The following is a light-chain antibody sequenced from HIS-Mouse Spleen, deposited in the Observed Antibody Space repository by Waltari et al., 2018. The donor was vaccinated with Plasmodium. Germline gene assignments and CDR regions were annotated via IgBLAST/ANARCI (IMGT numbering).Light chain of an antibody. CDR1: SSDVGGYNY. J-gene: IGLJ2*01. CDR2: EVS. CDR3: SSYAGSNNLV. V-gene: IGLV2-8*01. Sequence: QSALTQPPSASGSPGQSVTISCTGTSSDVGGYNYVSWYQQHPGKAPKLMIYEVSKLPSGVPCRFAGSKSGNTASLTVSGLQAEDEADYYCSSYAGSNNLVFGGGTKLTVL.